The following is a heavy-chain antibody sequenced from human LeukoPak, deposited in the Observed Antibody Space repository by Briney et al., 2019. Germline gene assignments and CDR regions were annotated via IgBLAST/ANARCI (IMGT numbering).Heavy chain of an antibody. D-gene: IGHD5-18*01. CDR1: GGTFSSYA. J-gene: IGHJ6*02. Sequence: SVKVSCKASGGTFSSYAISWVRQAPGQGLEWMGRIIPILGIATYAQKFQGRVTITADKSTSTAYMELSSLRSEDTAVYYCASLVDTAMVTGSGYYYYGMDVWGQGTTVTVSS. V-gene: IGHV1-69*04. CDR3: ASLVDTAMVTGSGYYYYGMDV. CDR2: IIPILGIA.